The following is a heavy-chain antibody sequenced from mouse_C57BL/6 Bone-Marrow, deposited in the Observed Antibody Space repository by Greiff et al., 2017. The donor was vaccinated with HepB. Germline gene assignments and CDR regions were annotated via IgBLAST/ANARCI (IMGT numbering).Heavy chain of an antibody. Sequence: VQLKGSGAELVRPGASVKLSCTASGFNIKDDYMHWVKQRPEQGLEWIGWIDPENGDTEYASKFQGKATITADTSSNTAYLQLSSLTSEDTAVYYCTTYGSSYPYFDYWGQGTTLTVSS. CDR1: GFNIKDDY. D-gene: IGHD1-1*01. CDR3: TTYGSSYPYFDY. V-gene: IGHV14-4*01. J-gene: IGHJ2*01. CDR2: IDPENGDT.